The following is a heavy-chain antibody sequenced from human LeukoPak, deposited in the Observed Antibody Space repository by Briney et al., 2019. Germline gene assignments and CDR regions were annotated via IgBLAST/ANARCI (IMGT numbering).Heavy chain of an antibody. Sequence: SVKVSCKASGGTFSSYAINWVRQAPGQGLEWVGRIIPIFGTANYAQKFQGRVTITTDESTSTAYMELSSLRSEDTAVYYCARGVSGYQGFYNMDVWDKGTTVTVSS. CDR3: ARGVSGYQGFYNMDV. D-gene: IGHD3-22*01. CDR1: GGTFSSYA. CDR2: IIPIFGTA. J-gene: IGHJ6*03. V-gene: IGHV1-69*05.